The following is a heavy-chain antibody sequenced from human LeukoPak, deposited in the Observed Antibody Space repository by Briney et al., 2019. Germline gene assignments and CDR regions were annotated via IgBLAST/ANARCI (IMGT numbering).Heavy chain of an antibody. Sequence: SETLSLTCTVSGGSISSYYWSWIRQPPGKGLEWIGYIYYTGSTNYNPSLKSRVTISVATSKNQFSLKLSSVTAADTAVYYCARGNSGSYYGFDYWGQGTLVTVSS. V-gene: IGHV4-59*01. CDR1: GGSISSYY. CDR2: IYYTGST. J-gene: IGHJ4*02. D-gene: IGHD1-26*01. CDR3: ARGNSGSYYGFDY.